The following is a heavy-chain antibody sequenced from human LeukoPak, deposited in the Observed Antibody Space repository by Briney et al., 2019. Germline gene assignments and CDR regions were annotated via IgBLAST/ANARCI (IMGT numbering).Heavy chain of an antibody. CDR1: GYSFSDYG. CDR2: ISAYNGNT. Sequence: ASVKVSCKASGYSFSDYGISWVRQAPGQGLEWMGWISAYNGNTNYAQKLQGRVTMTTDTSTSTAYMELRSLRSDDTAVYYCASQYSRGMDVWGQGTTVTVSS. V-gene: IGHV1-18*04. D-gene: IGHD2-21*01. CDR3: ASQYSRGMDV. J-gene: IGHJ6*02.